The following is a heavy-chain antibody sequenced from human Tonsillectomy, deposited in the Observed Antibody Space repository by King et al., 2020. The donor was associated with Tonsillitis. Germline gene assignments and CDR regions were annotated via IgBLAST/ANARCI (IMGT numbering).Heavy chain of an antibody. CDR3: VRGRLEWSPFDY. D-gene: IGHD3-3*01. CDR1: GFTFSNYW. J-gene: IGHJ4*02. V-gene: IGHV3-74*01. CDR2: INSDGSST. Sequence: VQLVESGGGLVQPGGSLRLSCAASGFTFSNYWMHWVRHAPGKGLVWVSHINSDGSSTRYADSVKGRFTISRDNAKNTLYLQMNSLRVEDTAVYYCVRGRLEWSPFDYWGQGTLVTVSS.